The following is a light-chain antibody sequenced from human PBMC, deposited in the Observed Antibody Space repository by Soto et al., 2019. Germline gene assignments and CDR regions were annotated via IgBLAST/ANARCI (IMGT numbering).Light chain of an antibody. CDR3: KSYAGSNTDV. Sequence: QSALTQPPSASGSPGQSVTISCTGTKNDVGFYDFVSWYQHHPGKAPRLIIYEVVQRPSGVPDRFSGSKSGNMASLTVSGLQAADEADYFCKSYAGSNTDVFGSGTQLTVL. V-gene: IGLV2-8*01. CDR2: EVV. J-gene: IGLJ7*01. CDR1: KNDVGFYDF.